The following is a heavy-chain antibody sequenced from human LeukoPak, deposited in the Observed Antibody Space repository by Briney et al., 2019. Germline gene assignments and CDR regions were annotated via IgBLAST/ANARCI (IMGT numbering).Heavy chain of an antibody. Sequence: GGSLRLSCAASGFSFSSYEMTWVRQAPGKGLEWVSCISSSGSTTYYADSVKGRFTISRDNAKDSMYLQVNSLRAEDTAVYYCARSCSCSIWGQGTLVTVSS. J-gene: IGHJ4*02. CDR2: ISSSGSTT. D-gene: IGHD2-15*01. V-gene: IGHV3-48*03. CDR3: ARSCSCSI. CDR1: GFSFSSYE.